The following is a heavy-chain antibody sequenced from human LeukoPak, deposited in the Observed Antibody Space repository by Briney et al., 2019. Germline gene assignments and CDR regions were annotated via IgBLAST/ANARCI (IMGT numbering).Heavy chain of an antibody. J-gene: IGHJ3*02. Sequence: SQTLSLTCTVSGGSISSGGYSWSWIRQHPGKGLEWIGHIYYSGSTYYNPSLKSRVTISVDTSKKQFSLKLSSVTAADTAVYYCARMGRGIAARRGYAFDIWGQGTMVTVSS. D-gene: IGHD6-6*01. CDR1: GGSISSGGYS. CDR3: ARMGRGIAARRGYAFDI. V-gene: IGHV4-31*03. CDR2: IYYSGST.